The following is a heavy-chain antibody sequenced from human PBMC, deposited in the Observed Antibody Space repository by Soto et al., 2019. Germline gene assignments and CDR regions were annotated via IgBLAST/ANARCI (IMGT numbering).Heavy chain of an antibody. CDR3: ARAGALYYDILTGYYNGPPFDY. CDR1: GGSISSGDYY. Sequence: PSETLSLTCTVSGGSISSGDYYWSWIRQPPGKGLEWIGYIYYSGSTYYNPSLKSRVTISVDTSKNQFSLKLSSVTAADTAVYYCARAGALYYDILTGYYNGPPFDYWGQGTLVTVSS. V-gene: IGHV4-30-4*01. J-gene: IGHJ4*02. D-gene: IGHD3-9*01. CDR2: IYYSGST.